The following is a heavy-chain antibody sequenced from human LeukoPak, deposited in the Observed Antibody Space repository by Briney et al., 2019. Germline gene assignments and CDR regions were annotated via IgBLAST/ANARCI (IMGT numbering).Heavy chain of an antibody. D-gene: IGHD5-24*01. CDR2: IFYTGST. Sequence: SETLSLACTVSGASISSYQWSCIRQPPGKGLEWIGFIFYTGSTNYNPSLKSRVTISVDTSKRQFSLKLSSVTAADTAVYYCARDLRRDGYNRGAFDIWGQGTVVTVSS. CDR3: ARDLRRDGYNRGAFDI. J-gene: IGHJ3*02. V-gene: IGHV4-59*01. CDR1: GASISSYQ.